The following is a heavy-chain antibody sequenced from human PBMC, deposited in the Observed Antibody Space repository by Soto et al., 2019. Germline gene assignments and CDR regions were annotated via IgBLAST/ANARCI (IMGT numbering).Heavy chain of an antibody. CDR2: INPHSGGT. CDR3: AGTSCSSTTCPTTY. V-gene: IGHV1-2*02. J-gene: IGHJ4*02. CDR1: GYTFTGYY. D-gene: IGHD2-2*01. Sequence: QVQLVQSGAEVKKPGASVKVSCKTSGYTFTGYYIYWVRQAPGQGLEWMGWINPHSGGTDSSQKFQCRVIMTRDTSISTAYMELSRLRSDDTAVYYCAGTSCSSTTCPTTYWGQGTMVTVS.